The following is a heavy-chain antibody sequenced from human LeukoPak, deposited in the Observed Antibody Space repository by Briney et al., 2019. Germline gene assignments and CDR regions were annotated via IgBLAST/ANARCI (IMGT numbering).Heavy chain of an antibody. CDR1: GFTFSSYW. Sequence: GGSLTLSCAASGFTFSSYWMSWVRQAPGKGREWVANIKQDGSEKYYVDYVKGRFTISSDQAKNSLYLQMNSLRAEDTAVYYCARDYRGYRAPYYFDYWGQGTLVTVSS. V-gene: IGHV3-7*01. J-gene: IGHJ4*02. CDR2: IKQDGSEK. D-gene: IGHD2-15*01. CDR3: ARDYRGYRAPYYFDY.